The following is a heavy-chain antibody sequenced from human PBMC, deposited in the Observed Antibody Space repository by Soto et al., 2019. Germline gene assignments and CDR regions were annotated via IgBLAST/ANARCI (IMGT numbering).Heavy chain of an antibody. CDR2: IYYSGST. CDR1: GGSISSGGYY. V-gene: IGHV4-31*03. J-gene: IGHJ4*02. Sequence: PSETLSLTCTVSGGSISSGGYYWSWIRQHPGKGLEWIGYIYYSGSTYYNPSLKSRVTISVDTSKNQFSLKLSSVTAADTAVYYCARDREDTAMVTGSFDYWGQGTLVTVSS. CDR3: ARDREDTAMVTGSFDY. D-gene: IGHD5-18*01.